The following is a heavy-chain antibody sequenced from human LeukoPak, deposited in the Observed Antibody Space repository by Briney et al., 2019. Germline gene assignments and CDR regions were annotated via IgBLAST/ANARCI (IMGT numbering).Heavy chain of an antibody. CDR1: GFTFSNHW. Sequence: GGSLRLSCAASGFTFSNHWMSWVRQAPGKGLEWVANIKHDGSEKYYVDSVKGRFTIPRDNAKNSLYLQLNSLRAEDTAVYYCATDWGFGELFSRFHYWGQGTLVTVSS. CDR3: ATDWGFGELFSRFHY. V-gene: IGHV3-7*03. D-gene: IGHD3-10*01. CDR2: IKHDGSEK. J-gene: IGHJ4*02.